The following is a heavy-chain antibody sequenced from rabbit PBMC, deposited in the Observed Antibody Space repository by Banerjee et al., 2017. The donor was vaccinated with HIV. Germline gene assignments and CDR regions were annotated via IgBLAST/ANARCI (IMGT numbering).Heavy chain of an antibody. Sequence: LEESGGDLVKPGASLTLTCTASGFSFSNRYHMCWVRQAPGKGLEWIACINTISGDTVYATWAKGRFTISKASWTTVTLQMTSLTAADTASYFCARDLAGVIGRNFDLWGPGTLVTVS. CDR3: ARDLAGVIGRNFDL. CDR1: GFSFSNRYH. CDR2: INTISGDT. D-gene: IGHD4-1*01. J-gene: IGHJ4*01. V-gene: IGHV1S40*01.